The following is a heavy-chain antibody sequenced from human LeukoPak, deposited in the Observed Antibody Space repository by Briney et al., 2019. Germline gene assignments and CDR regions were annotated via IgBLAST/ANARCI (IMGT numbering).Heavy chain of an antibody. D-gene: IGHD3-22*01. CDR2: INSDGSST. CDR3: ARVQYYYDSSGCLYY. Sequence: PGGSLRLSCAASGFTFSTYWMHWVRQVPGKRLVWVSRINSDGSSTSYADSVKGRFTISRDNAKNTLYLQMNSLRAEDTAVYYCARVQYYYDSSGCLYYWGQGTLVTVSS. J-gene: IGHJ4*02. CDR1: GFTFSTYW. V-gene: IGHV3-74*01.